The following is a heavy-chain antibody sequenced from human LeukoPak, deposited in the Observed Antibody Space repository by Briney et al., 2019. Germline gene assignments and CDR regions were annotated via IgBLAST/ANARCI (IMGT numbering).Heavy chain of an antibody. V-gene: IGHV3-7*05. Sequence: GGSLRLSCTASTLTLNNYWMSWVRQAPGKGLEWVANIKQDGSEKYHVDSVMGRFTISRDNAKNSLYLQMNSLRAEDTAVYYCASRAGYTGSWSAFDYWGQGTLVTVSS. CDR2: IKQDGSEK. CDR3: ASRAGYTGSWSAFDY. CDR1: TLTLNNYW. D-gene: IGHD6-13*01. J-gene: IGHJ4*02.